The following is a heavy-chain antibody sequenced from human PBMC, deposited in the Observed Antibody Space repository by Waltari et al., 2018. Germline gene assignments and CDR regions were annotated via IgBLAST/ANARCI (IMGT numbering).Heavy chain of an antibody. V-gene: IGHV1-69*04. Sequence: QVQLVQSGAEVKKPGSSVKVSCKASGGTFSSYAISWVRQAPGQGLEWMGGIIPILSIANYAQKFQGRVTITADESTSTAYMELSSLRSEDTAVYYCALGYCSGGSCYDGDYFDYWGQGTLVTVSS. J-gene: IGHJ4*02. CDR1: GGTFSSYA. D-gene: IGHD2-15*01. CDR3: ALGYCSGGSCYDGDYFDY. CDR2: IIPILSIA.